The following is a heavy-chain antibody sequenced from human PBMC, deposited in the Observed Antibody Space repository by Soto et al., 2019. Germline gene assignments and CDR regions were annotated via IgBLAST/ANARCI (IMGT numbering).Heavy chain of an antibody. CDR3: TTTDYDDSSGYYNLNV. D-gene: IGHD3-22*01. J-gene: IGHJ6*02. CDR2: IHHSGST. V-gene: IGHV4-4*02. Sequence: SETLSLTCAVSGDSISSTNWWSWVRQPPGKGLEWIGEIHHSGSTNYNPSLKSRVTISVDKSKNQFSLKLTSVTAADTAVYYCTTTDYDDSSGYYNLNVWGQGTTVT. CDR1: GDSISSTNW.